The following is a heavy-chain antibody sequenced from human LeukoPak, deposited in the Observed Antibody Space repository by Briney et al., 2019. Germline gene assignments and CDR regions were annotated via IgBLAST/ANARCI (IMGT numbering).Heavy chain of an antibody. D-gene: IGHD4-23*01. V-gene: IGHV3-7*02. CDR3: NGGGY. J-gene: IGHJ4*02. Sequence: GGSLRLSYAASGFAFSTYWMTWVRQAPGKGLEWVANIKKDGSETFYVDSVKGRFTISRDNAQNSLYLQMNSLRAEDTAVYYCNGGGYWGQGTLVTVSS. CDR1: GFAFSTYW. CDR2: IKKDGSET.